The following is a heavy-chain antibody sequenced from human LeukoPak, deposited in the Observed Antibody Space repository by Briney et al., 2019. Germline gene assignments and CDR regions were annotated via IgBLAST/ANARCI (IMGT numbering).Heavy chain of an antibody. J-gene: IGHJ4*02. CDR1: KFIFSNYW. V-gene: IGHV3-7*01. Sequence: GGSLRLSCEASKFIFSNYWMSWVRQAPGKGLEWVAYIKKTGSETYYVDSVKGRFTITRDNARNSVFLQMNSLRAEDTAVYYCAREDGYCSGGNCYPYFDSWGQGTLVTVSS. CDR3: AREDGYCSGGNCYPYFDS. CDR2: IKKTGSET. D-gene: IGHD2-15*01.